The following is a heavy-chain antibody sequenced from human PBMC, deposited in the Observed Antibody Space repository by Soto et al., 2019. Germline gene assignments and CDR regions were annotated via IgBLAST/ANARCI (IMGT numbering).Heavy chain of an antibody. CDR3: TTLISGYDSSGYYFDY. CDR2: IKSKTDGGTT. Sequence: GESLKISCAASGFTFSNAWMSWVRQAPGKGLEWVGRIKSKTDGGTTDYAAPVKGRFTISRDDSKNTLYLQMNSLKTEDTAVYYCTTLISGYDSSGYYFDYWGQGTLVTVSS. D-gene: IGHD3-22*01. V-gene: IGHV3-15*01. CDR1: GFTFSNAW. J-gene: IGHJ4*02.